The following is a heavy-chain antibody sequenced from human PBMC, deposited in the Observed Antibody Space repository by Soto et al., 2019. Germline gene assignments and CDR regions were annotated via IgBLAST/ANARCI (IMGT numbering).Heavy chain of an antibody. J-gene: IGHJ4*02. Sequence: GESLKISCKTSGYTFSGHWISWVRQVPGKGLQWMGNIDPSDSYINYNPAFRGHVTFSVDKSNSTAYLHWRSLGPSDTAIYFCARLELTGLDNWGQGTPVTVSS. V-gene: IGHV5-10-1*01. D-gene: IGHD3-9*01. CDR2: IDPSDSYI. CDR1: GYTFSGHW. CDR3: ARLELTGLDN.